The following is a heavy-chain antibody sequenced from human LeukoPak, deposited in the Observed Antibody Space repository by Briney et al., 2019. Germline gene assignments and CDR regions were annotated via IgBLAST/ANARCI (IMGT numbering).Heavy chain of an antibody. D-gene: IGHD6-13*01. CDR2: IYYSGST. V-gene: IGHV4-39*07. J-gene: IGHJ4*02. Sequence: PSETLSLTCTVSGGSISSSNYYWGWIRQPPGKGLEWIGTIYYSGSTYYNPSLKSRVTMSVDTSKNQFSLKLSSVTAADTAVYYCARDVVAAPGTWDYWGQGTLVTVSS. CDR1: GGSISSSNYY. CDR3: ARDVVAAPGTWDY.